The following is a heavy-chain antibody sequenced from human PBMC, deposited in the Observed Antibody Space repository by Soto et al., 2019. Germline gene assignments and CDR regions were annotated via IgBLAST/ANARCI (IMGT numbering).Heavy chain of an antibody. Sequence: PSETLSLTCAVYGGSFSGYYWSWIRQPPGKGLEWIGEINHSGSTNYNPSLQGRVTMTTDTSTSTAYMELRSLRSDDTAVYYCARNPRRTTMDRIDYWGQGTLVTVSS. J-gene: IGHJ4*02. CDR2: INHSGST. D-gene: IGHD4-4*01. CDR1: GGSFSGYY. V-gene: IGHV4-34*10. CDR3: ARNPRRTTMDRIDY.